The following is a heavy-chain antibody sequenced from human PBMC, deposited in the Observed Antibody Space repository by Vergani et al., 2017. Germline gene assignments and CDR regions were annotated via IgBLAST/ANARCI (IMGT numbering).Heavy chain of an antibody. CDR3: ARDIAAAGTVVYYYGMDV. CDR1: GYTFTGYY. J-gene: IGHJ6*02. Sequence: QVQLVQSGAEVKKPGASVKVSCKASGYTFTGYYMHWVRQAPGQGLEWMGRINPNSGGTNYAQKLQGRVTMTTDTSTRTAYMELRSLRSDDTAVYYCARDIAAAGTVVYYYGMDVWGQGTTVTVSS. D-gene: IGHD6-13*01. CDR2: INPNSGGT. V-gene: IGHV1-2*06.